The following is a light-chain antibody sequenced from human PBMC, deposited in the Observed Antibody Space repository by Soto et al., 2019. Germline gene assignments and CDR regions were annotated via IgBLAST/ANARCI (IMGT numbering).Light chain of an antibody. V-gene: IGKV1-5*01. CDR1: QSISSW. J-gene: IGKJ2*01. Sequence: DIQMTQSPSTLSASVGDRVTITCRASQSISSWLAWYQQKPGKAPKLLIYDASSLESGVPSRFSGSGSGTEFTITISSLQPDDFATYYCQQYNSYPHSFGQGTKLEIK. CDR3: QQYNSYPHS. CDR2: DAS.